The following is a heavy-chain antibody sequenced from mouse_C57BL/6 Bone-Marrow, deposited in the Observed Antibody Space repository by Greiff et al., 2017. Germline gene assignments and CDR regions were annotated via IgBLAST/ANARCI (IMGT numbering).Heavy chain of an antibody. Sequence: VQLQQSGAELVRPGASVTLSCKASGYTFTDYEMHWVKQTPVHGLEWIGAIDPETGGTAYNQKFKGKAILTVDKSSSTAYMELRSLTSEDSAVYYCTRWLLLGGVCAYWGQGTLVTVSA. CDR2: IDPETGGT. CDR1: GYTFTDYE. J-gene: IGHJ3*01. V-gene: IGHV1-15*01. CDR3: TRWLLLGGVCAY. D-gene: IGHD1-1*01.